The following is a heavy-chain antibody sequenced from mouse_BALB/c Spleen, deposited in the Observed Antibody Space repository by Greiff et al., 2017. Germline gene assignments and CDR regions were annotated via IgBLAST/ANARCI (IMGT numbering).Heavy chain of an antibody. D-gene: IGHD6-1*01. Sequence: VQVVESGPSLVQPSQSLSITCTVSGFSLTSYGVNWVRQPPGKGLEWLGMIWGDGSTDYNSALKSRLSISKDNSKSQVFLKMNSLQTDDTARYYCARDLLYAMDYWGQGTSVTVSS. J-gene: IGHJ4*01. CDR1: GFSLTSYG. CDR3: ARDLLYAMDY. CDR2: IWGDGST. V-gene: IGHV2-6-7*01.